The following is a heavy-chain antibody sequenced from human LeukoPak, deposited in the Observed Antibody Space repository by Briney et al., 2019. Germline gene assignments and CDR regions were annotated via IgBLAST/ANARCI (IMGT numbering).Heavy chain of an antibody. CDR1: GGSISSYY. CDR2: IYTSGST. D-gene: IGHD3-10*01. V-gene: IGHV4-4*07. J-gene: IGHJ4*02. CDR3: AGSGGLSNQGAVFDY. Sequence: KPSETLSLTCTVSGGSISSYYWSWIRQPAGKGLEWIGRIYTSGSTNYNPSLKSRVTMSVDTSKNQFSLKLSSVTAADTAVYYCAGSGGLSNQGAVFDYWGQGTLVTVSS.